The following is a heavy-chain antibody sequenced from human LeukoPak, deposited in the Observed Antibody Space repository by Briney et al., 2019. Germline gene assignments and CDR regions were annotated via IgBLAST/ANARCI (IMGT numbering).Heavy chain of an antibody. CDR2: ICSSTSPI. D-gene: IGHD4-11*01. CDR1: GFTFSSYS. J-gene: IGHJ4*02. CDR3: ARIKLDSHWSYDY. Sequence: PGGSLRLSCAASGFTFSSYSMNWVRQAPGKGLEWISYICSSTSPIYYADSVKGRFTISRDNAENSLYLQMNSLRDEDTAVYYCARIKLDSHWSYDYWGQGTLVTVSS. V-gene: IGHV3-48*02.